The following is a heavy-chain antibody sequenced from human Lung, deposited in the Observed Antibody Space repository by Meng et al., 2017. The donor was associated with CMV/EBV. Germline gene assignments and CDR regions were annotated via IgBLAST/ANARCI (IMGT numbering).Heavy chain of an antibody. CDR3: ARGGNFDP. CDR1: GYTFSTYP. D-gene: IGHD2/OR15-2a*01. CDR2: ISTNTGTP. J-gene: IGHJ5*02. V-gene: IGHV7-4-1*02. Sequence: QVHLGQSRAEMNKLWASVKVPCKASGYTFSTYPINWVRQAHGRGLEWMGWISTNTGTPTYTQGFTGRFVFSLDTSVSTAHLQISSLKAEDTAVYYCARGGNFDPWGQGTLVTVSS.